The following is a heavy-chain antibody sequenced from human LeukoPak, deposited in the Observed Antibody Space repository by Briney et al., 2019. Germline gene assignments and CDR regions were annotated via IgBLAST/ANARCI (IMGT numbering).Heavy chain of an antibody. V-gene: IGHV1-69*05. CDR3: ARDPSNTSGWYQYFDA. CDR2: IIPIFGTA. Sequence: GASVKVSCKASGGTFSSYAISWVRQAPGQGLEWMGGIIPIFGTANYAQKFQGRVTLTTEKSTSTVYMELRSLTSDDTAVYYCARDPSNTSGWYQYFDAWGRGTLVSVSS. CDR1: GGTFSSYA. D-gene: IGHD6-19*01. J-gene: IGHJ2*01.